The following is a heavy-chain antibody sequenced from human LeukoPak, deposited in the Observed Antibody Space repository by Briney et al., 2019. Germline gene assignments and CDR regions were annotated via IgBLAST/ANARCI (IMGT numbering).Heavy chain of an antibody. Sequence: ASVKVSCKASGYTFTGYYMHWVRQAPGQGLEWMGWISPNSGGTNYAQKFQGRVTMTRDTSISTAYMELSRLRSDDTAVYYCGRARLRGLGGVGYWGQGTLVTVSS. CDR3: GRARLRGLGGVGY. J-gene: IGHJ4*02. CDR1: GYTFTGYY. CDR2: ISPNSGGT. D-gene: IGHD3-16*01. V-gene: IGHV1-2*02.